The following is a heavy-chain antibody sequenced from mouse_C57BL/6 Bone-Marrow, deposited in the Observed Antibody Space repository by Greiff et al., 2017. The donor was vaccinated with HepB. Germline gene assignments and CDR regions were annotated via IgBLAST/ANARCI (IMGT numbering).Heavy chain of an antibody. CDR1: GYTFTSYW. CDR3: ARYYSNYNAMDY. CDR2: IDPSDSYT. D-gene: IGHD2-5*01. Sequence: QVQLQQPGAELVKPGASVKLSCKASGYTFTSYWMQWVKQRPGQGLEWIGEIDPSDSYTNYNQKFKGKSTLTVDTSSSTAYMQLSSLTSADSAVYYCARYYSNYNAMDYWGQGTSVTVSS. V-gene: IGHV1-50*01. J-gene: IGHJ4*01.